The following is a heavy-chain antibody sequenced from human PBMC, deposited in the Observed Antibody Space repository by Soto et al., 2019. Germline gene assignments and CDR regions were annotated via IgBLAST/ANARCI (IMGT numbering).Heavy chain of an antibody. CDR2: IYYSGTT. J-gene: IGHJ6*03. Sequence: QLQLQESGPGLVKPSQTLSLTCTVSGGSISRGNYYWSWIRQHPGKGLEWIGCIYYSGTTYYNPSLKSRTTISVDTSKNQFSLTLTSVAAADTAVYYCARDSRVTTDDYYYYMDVWGKGTTVTVSS. V-gene: IGHV4-31*03. CDR1: GGSISRGNYY. D-gene: IGHD4-17*01. CDR3: ARDSRVTTDDYYYYMDV.